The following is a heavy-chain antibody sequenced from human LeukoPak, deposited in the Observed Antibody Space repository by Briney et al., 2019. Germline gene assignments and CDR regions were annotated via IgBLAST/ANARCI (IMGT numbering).Heavy chain of an antibody. V-gene: IGHV4-59*01. CDR1: GDSISSDH. Sequence: SETLSLTCNVSGDSISSDHCCWILQPPPKRLQWIGYIYYSANTNYNPSLKSRVTISVDTSKNQFSLKLRSVTAADTAVYYCARVCSGDSCYSGWGQGTLVTVSS. CDR2: IYYSANT. CDR3: ARVCSGDSCYSG. D-gene: IGHD2-15*01. J-gene: IGHJ4*02.